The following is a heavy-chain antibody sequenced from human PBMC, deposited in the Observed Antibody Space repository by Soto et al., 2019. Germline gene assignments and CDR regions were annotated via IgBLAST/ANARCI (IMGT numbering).Heavy chain of an antibody. Sequence: EVQLVESGGGLVQPGGSLRLSCAASGFTFSSYWMSWVRQAPGKGLEWVANIKQDGSEKYYVDSVKGRFTISRDNAKNSLYLQMNSLRAEDTAVYYCARDSLGELSLGKDAFDIWGQGTMVTVSS. D-gene: IGHD3-16*02. J-gene: IGHJ3*02. CDR1: GFTFSSYW. V-gene: IGHV3-7*01. CDR2: IKQDGSEK. CDR3: ARDSLGELSLGKDAFDI.